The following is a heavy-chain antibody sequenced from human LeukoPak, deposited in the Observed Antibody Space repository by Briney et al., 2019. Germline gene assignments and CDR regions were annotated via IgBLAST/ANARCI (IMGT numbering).Heavy chain of an antibody. CDR3: ATEMYYDGSGPHFDY. CDR1: GYTFTGYY. V-gene: IGHV1-2*02. D-gene: IGHD3-22*01. CDR2: INPNSGGT. Sequence: ASVKVSCKASGYTFTGYYMHWVRQAPGQGLEWMGWINPNSGGTNYAQKFQGRVTMTRDTSISTAYMELSRLRSDDTAVYYCATEMYYDGSGPHFDYWGQGTLVTVSS. J-gene: IGHJ4*02.